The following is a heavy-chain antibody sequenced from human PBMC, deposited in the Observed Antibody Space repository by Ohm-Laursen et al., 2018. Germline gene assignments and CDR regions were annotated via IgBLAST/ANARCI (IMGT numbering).Heavy chain of an antibody. Sequence: SLRLSCAASGFTFGDYAMSWVRQAPGKGLEWVSAISGSGGSTYYADSVKGRFTISRDNSKNTLYLQMNSLRAEDTAVYYCAKQVVVDYFDYWGQGTLVTVSS. V-gene: IGHV3-23*01. CDR3: AKQVVVDYFDY. J-gene: IGHJ4*02. CDR1: GFTFGDYA. D-gene: IGHD2-2*01. CDR2: ISGSGGST.